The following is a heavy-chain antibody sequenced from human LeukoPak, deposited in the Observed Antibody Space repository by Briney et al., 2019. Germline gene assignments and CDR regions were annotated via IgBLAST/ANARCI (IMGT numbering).Heavy chain of an antibody. V-gene: IGHV4-61*02. CDR1: GGSISSGSYY. CDR3: ATGADSSGYFDY. J-gene: IGHJ4*02. D-gene: IGHD3-22*01. Sequence: SQTLSLTCTVSGGSISSGSYYWSWIRQPAGKGLEWIGRIYTSGSTNYNPSLKSRVTISVDTSKNQFSLKLSSVTAADTAVYYCATGADSSGYFDYWGQGTLVTVSS. CDR2: IYTSGST.